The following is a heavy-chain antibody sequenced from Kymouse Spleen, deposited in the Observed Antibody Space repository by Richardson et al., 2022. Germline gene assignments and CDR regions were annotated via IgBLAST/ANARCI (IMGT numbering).Heavy chain of an antibody. CDR2: INHSGST. CDR3: ARVRSSPDMVRGLFDY. Sequence: QVQLQQWGAGLLKPSETLSLTCAVYGGSFSGYYWSWIRQPPGKGLEWIGEINHSGSTNYNPSLKSRVTISVDTSKNQFSLKLSSVTAADTAVYYCARVRSSPDMVRGLFDYWGQGTLVTVSS. V-gene: IGHV4-34*01. CDR1: GGSFSGYY. D-gene: IGHD3-10*01. J-gene: IGHJ4*02.